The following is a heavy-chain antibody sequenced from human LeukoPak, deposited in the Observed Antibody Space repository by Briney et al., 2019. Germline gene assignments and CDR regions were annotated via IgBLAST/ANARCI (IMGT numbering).Heavy chain of an antibody. D-gene: IGHD6-19*01. CDR1: GFTFSSYA. CDR2: ISGSGGST. J-gene: IGHJ4*02. V-gene: IGHV3-23*01. CDR3: ARVYSSGVGGYFDY. Sequence: GGSLRLSCAASGFTFSSYAMSWVRQAPGKGQEWVSAISGSGGSTYYADSVKGRFTISRDNSKNTLYLQMNSLRAEDTAVYYCARVYSSGVGGYFDYWGQGTLVTVSS.